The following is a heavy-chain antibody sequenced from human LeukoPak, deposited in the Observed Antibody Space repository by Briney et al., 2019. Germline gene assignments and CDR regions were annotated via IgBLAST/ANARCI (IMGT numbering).Heavy chain of an antibody. CDR1: GFTFSSYW. Sequence: PGGSLRLSCAASGFTFSSYWMSWVRQAPGKGLEWVANIKQDGSEKYYVDSVKGRFTISRDNAKNSLYLQMNSLRAEDTAVYYCAREGDYYDSSGYYAWGQGTLVTVSS. CDR3: AREGDYYDSSGYYA. V-gene: IGHV3-7*01. CDR2: IKQDGSEK. D-gene: IGHD3-22*01. J-gene: IGHJ5*02.